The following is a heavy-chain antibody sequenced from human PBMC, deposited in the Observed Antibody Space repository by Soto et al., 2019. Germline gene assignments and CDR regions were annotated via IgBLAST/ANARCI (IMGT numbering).Heavy chain of an antibody. V-gene: IGHV3-23*01. CDR3: AKESPAGNPNPWIDS. Sequence: VQLLESGGGLVQPGGSLRLSCAASGFTFSSNAMGWVGQAPGKGLEGVSAISESGSRTYYADSVKGQFTISRDNSKSTVYLQMNTLTAEDTAVYYCAKESPAGNPNPWIDSWGQGTLVTVSS. CDR2: ISESGSRT. J-gene: IGHJ4*02. D-gene: IGHD1-1*01. CDR1: GFTFSSNA.